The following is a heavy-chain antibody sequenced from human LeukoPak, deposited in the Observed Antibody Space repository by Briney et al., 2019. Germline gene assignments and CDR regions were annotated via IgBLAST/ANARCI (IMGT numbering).Heavy chain of an antibody. CDR2: IYYSGST. J-gene: IGHJ4*02. CDR1: GGSISSYY. CDR3: ARGAYNSYFDY. Sequence: SETLSLTCTVSGGSISSYYWSWIRQPPGKGLEWIGYIYYSGSTNYNPSLKSRVTISVDTSKNQFSLKLSSVTATDTAVYYCARGAYNSYFDYWGQGTLVTVSS. D-gene: IGHD1-20*01. V-gene: IGHV4-59*01.